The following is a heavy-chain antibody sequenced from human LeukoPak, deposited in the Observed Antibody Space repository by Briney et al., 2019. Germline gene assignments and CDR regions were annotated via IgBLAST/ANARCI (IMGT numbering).Heavy chain of an antibody. V-gene: IGHV4-61*01. J-gene: IGHJ5*01. CDR3: ASLLGPWYIDS. Sequence: SETLSLTCTVSGGSVSSATYYWSWIRQPPGKGLEYIGYFHYSGSTSYNPSLKIPVTISLDTSNIQFSLRLSSVTAADTAVYYCASLLGPWYIDSWGQGTLVTVSS. CDR1: GGSVSSATYY. CDR2: FHYSGST. D-gene: IGHD4/OR15-4a*01.